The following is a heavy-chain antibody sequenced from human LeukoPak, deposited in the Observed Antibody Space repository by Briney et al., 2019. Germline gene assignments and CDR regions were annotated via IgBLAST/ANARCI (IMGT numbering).Heavy chain of an antibody. CDR3: QYYYDSSGYSGGDY. CDR2: IYHSGST. D-gene: IGHD3-22*01. Sequence: SETLSLTCTVSGYSISSGYYWGWIRQPPGKGLEWIGSIYHSGSTYYNPSLKSRVTISVDTSKNQFSLKLSSVTAADTAVYYCQYYYDSSGYSGGDYWGQGTLVTVSS. CDR1: GYSISSGYY. V-gene: IGHV4-38-2*02. J-gene: IGHJ4*02.